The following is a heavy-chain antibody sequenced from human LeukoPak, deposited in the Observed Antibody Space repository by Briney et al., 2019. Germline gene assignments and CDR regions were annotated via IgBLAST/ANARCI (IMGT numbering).Heavy chain of an antibody. D-gene: IGHD3-22*01. CDR2: IYYSGST. J-gene: IGHJ4*02. V-gene: IGHV4-39*07. Sequence: SETLSLTCTVSGGSISSSSYYWGWIRQPPGKGLEWIGSIYYSGSTYYNPSLKSRVTISVDTSKNQFSLKLSSVTAADTAVYYCAREYDSSGYYPPGGFDYWGQGTLVTVSS. CDR1: GGSISSSSYY. CDR3: AREYDSSGYYPPGGFDY.